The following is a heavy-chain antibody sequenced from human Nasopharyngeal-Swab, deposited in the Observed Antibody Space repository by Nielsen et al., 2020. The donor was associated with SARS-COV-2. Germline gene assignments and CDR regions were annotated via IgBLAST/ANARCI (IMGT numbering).Heavy chain of an antibody. J-gene: IGHJ4*02. CDR2: ISAYNGNT. CDR3: ARDMGSIFGVVILFDY. V-gene: IGHV1-18*01. Sequence: ASVKVSCKASGYTFTSYGISWVRQAPGQGLEWMGWISAYNGNTNSAQKLQGRVTMTTDTSTSTAYMELRSLRSDDTAVYYCARDMGSIFGVVILFDYWGQGTLVTVSS. D-gene: IGHD3-3*01. CDR1: GYTFTSYG.